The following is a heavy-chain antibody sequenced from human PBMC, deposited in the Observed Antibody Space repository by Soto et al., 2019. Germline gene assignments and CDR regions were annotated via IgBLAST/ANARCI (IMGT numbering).Heavy chain of an antibody. Sequence: ASVKVSCKASGYTFTSYDISWVRQATGQGLERMGRIIPILGIANYAQKFQGRVTITADKSTSTAYMELSSLRSEDTAVYYCARDEGVVVAATYYYYYMDVWGKGTTVTVSS. J-gene: IGHJ6*03. CDR2: IIPILGIA. D-gene: IGHD2-15*01. CDR1: GYTFTSYD. CDR3: ARDEGVVVAATYYYYYMDV. V-gene: IGHV1-69*04.